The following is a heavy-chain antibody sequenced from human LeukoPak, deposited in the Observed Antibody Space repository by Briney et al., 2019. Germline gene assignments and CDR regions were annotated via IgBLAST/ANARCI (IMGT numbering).Heavy chain of an antibody. J-gene: IGHJ6*02. CDR3: ARVLLEEYYYYGMDV. Sequence: PSETLSLTCAVSGGSISSGGYSWSWIRQPPGKGLEWIGYIYHSGSTYYNPSLKSRVTISVDTSKNQFSLKLSSVTAADTAVYYCARVLLEEYYYYGMDVWGQGTTVTVSS. CDR2: IYHSGST. CDR1: GGSISSGGYS. V-gene: IGHV4-30-2*01. D-gene: IGHD2-21*01.